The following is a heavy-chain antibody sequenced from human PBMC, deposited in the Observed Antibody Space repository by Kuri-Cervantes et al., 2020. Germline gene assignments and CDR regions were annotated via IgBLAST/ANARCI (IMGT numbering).Heavy chain of an antibody. V-gene: IGHV1-2*02. D-gene: IGHD1-26*01. Sequence: ASVKVSCKASGYTFTGYYMHWVRQAPGQGLEWMGWINPNSGSTNYAQKFQGRVTMTRDTSTSTVYMELSSLRSEDTAVYFCARGLIVDGGYYFDYWGQGTLVTVSS. CDR1: GYTFTGYY. J-gene: IGHJ4*02. CDR3: ARGLIVDGGYYFDY. CDR2: INPNSGST.